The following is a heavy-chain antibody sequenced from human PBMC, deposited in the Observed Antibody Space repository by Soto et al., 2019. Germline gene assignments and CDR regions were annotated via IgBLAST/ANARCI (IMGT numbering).Heavy chain of an antibody. CDR1: GYTFTSYG. CDR3: ARDLGGGSYSSAFEI. V-gene: IGHV1-18*01. J-gene: IGHJ3*02. Sequence: ASVKVSCKASGYTFTSYGISWVRQAPGQGLEWMGWISAYNGNTNYAQKLQGRVTMTTDTSTSTAYMELRSLRSDDTAVYYCARDLGGGSYSSAFEIRGQGTMVTVSS. CDR2: ISAYNGNT. D-gene: IGHD1-26*01.